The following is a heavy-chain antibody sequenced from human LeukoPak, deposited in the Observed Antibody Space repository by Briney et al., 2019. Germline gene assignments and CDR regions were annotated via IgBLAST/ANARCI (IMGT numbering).Heavy chain of an antibody. CDR3: ATETIGRHYDY. CDR2: IGPTGTDR. CDR1: GFTFSLCG. Sequence: PGGSLRLSCAASGFTFSLCGFKLVRQAPGKGLEWVSSIGPTGTDRYYADSVRGRFTISRDNAKNSMYLQMDSLRDEDTAVYYCATETIGRHYDYWGQGTLLTVSS. J-gene: IGHJ4*02. D-gene: IGHD1-14*01. V-gene: IGHV3-21*01.